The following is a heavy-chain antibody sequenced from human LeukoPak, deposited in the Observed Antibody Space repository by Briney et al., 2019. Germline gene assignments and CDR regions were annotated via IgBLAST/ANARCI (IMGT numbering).Heavy chain of an antibody. D-gene: IGHD1-26*01. CDR2: ISYDGSNK. V-gene: IGHV3-30-3*01. CDR3: ARGGYGGSLDY. CDR1: GFTFSSYA. J-gene: IGHJ4*02. Sequence: GGSLRFSCAASGFTFSSYAMHWVRQAPGKGLEWVAVISYDGSNKYYADSVKGRFTISRDNSKNTLYLQMNSLRAEDTAVYYCARGGYGGSLDYWGQGTLVTVSS.